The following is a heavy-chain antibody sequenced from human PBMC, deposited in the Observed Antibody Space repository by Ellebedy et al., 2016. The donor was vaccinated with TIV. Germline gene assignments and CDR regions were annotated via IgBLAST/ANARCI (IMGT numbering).Heavy chain of an antibody. J-gene: IGHJ3*02. CDR3: VREGVPRGFDI. V-gene: IGHV3-64*05. CDR1: GFTFSTYS. Sequence: PGGSLRLSCSASGFTFSTYSIHWVRQAPGEGLEYVSTISTNGVTAFYADSVRARFINSRDNSRISVYVQMSSLRAEDTAVYYCVREGVPRGFDIWGQGTMVTVSS. D-gene: IGHD2-2*01. CDR2: ISTNGVTA.